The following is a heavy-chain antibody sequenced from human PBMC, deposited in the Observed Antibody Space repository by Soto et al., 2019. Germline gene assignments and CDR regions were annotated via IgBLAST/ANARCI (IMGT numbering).Heavy chain of an antibody. CDR1: GCSISSYY. D-gene: IGHD6-19*01. V-gene: IGHV4-59*01. J-gene: IGHJ2*01. CDR3: ARCSSGWGNWYFDL. Sequence: QVQLQESGPGLVKPSETLSLTCTVSGCSISSYYWSWIRQPPGKGLEWIGYIYYSGSTNYNPSLKRRVTISVDTSKNQFSLKLSSVTAADTAVYYCARCSSGWGNWYFDLWGRGTLVTVSS. CDR2: IYYSGST.